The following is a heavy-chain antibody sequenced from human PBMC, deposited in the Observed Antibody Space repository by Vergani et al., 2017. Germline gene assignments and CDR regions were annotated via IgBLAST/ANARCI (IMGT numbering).Heavy chain of an antibody. CDR1: GYSIGSGFY. CDR2: IHNRGKT. CDR3: ARSQGDYWYFDL. Sequence: QVRLEESGPGLVKPSETLSLICSVSGYSIGSGFYWAWIRQSPGEGIQWLTSIHNRGKTYQNPSLKSRVSVSLDTSKNRVSLNLTSVTATDTAVYYCARSQGDYWYFDLWGTCALVTVSS. J-gene: IGHJ2*01. V-gene: IGHV4-38-2*01. D-gene: IGHD2-21*01.